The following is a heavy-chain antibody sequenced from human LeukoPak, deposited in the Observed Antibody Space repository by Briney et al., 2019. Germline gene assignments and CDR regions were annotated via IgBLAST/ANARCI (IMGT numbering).Heavy chain of an antibody. CDR2: INHSGST. Sequence: PSETLSLTCAVYGGSFSGYYWSWIRQPPGKGLEWIGEINHSGSTNYNPSLKSRVTISVDTSKNQFSLKLSSVTAADTAVYYCARFVVGQWLINYWGQGALVTVPS. CDR3: ARFVVGQWLINY. J-gene: IGHJ4*02. D-gene: IGHD6-19*01. CDR1: GGSFSGYY. V-gene: IGHV4-34*01.